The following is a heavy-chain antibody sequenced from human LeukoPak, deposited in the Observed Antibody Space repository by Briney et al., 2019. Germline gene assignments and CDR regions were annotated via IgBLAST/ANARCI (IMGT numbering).Heavy chain of an antibody. CDR2: VYYSGST. CDR3: AGPDYFDY. V-gene: IGHV4-39*01. Sequence: SETLSLTCTVSGGSISSSSYYWGWIRQPPGKGLEWIGSVYYSGSTYYNPSLKSRVTISVDTSKNQFSLRLSSVTAADTAVYYCAGPDYFDYWGQGTLVTVSS. CDR1: GGSISSSSYY. J-gene: IGHJ4*02.